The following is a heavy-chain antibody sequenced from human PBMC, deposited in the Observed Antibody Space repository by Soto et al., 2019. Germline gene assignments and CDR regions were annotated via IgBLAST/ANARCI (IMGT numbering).Heavy chain of an antibody. CDR3: ASYLSTGSSGGTGY. J-gene: IGHJ4*02. V-gene: IGHV1-2*02. D-gene: IGHD4-17*01. CDR1: GYTFTGYY. CDR2: INVNGGGA. Sequence: ASLKVSCKASGYTFTGYYMHWVRQAPGQGLEWMGWINVNGGGANYAQKFQGRVTMTRDTSISTAYMELSSLRSDDTAVYYCASYLSTGSSGGTGYWGPGTLVTLSS.